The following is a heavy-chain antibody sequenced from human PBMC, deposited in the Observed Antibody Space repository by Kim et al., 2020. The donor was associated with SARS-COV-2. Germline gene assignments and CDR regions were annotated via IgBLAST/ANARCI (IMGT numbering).Heavy chain of an antibody. CDR1: GGSISSYY. CDR3: ARQGYSYEELSYYYYMDV. CDR2: IYYSGST. D-gene: IGHD5-18*01. V-gene: IGHV4-59*08. J-gene: IGHJ6*03. Sequence: SETLSLTCTVSGGSISSYYWSWIRQPPGKGLEWIGYIYYSGSTNYNPSLKSRVTISVDTSKNQFSLKLSSVTAADTAVYYCARQGYSYEELSYYYYMDVWGKGTTVTVSS.